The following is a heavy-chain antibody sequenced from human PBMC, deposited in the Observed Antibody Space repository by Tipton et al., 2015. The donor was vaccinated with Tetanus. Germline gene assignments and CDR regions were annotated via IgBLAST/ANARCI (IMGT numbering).Heavy chain of an antibody. D-gene: IGHD1-26*01. J-gene: IGHJ4*02. CDR3: ARRVVGATFDD. CDR2: IYYTGNT. V-gene: IGHV4-31*03. CDR1: GGSLRSGGYY. Sequence: TLSLTCTVSGGSLRSGGYYWSWIRQHPGQGLEWIGYIYYTGNTYYNPSLKSRVTLSIDMSKNQFSLRLSSVTAADTAVYFCARRVVGATFDDWGQGSLVTVSS.